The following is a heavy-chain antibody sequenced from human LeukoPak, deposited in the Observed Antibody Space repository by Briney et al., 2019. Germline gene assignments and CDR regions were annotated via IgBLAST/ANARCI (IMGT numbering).Heavy chain of an antibody. J-gene: IGHJ4*02. CDR3: ASSIVVVPAARGWADY. CDR2: IYTSGST. V-gene: IGHV4-61*02. Sequence: SETLSLTCTVSGGSISSGSYYWSWIRQPAGKGLEWIGRIYTSGSTNYNPSLKSRDTISVDTSKNQFSLKLSSVTAADTAVYYCASSIVVVPAARGWADYWGQGALVTVSS. D-gene: IGHD2-2*01. CDR1: GGSISSGSYY.